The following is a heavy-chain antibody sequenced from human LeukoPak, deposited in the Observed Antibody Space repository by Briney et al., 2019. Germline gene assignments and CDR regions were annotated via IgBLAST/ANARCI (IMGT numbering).Heavy chain of an antibody. CDR2: IIPIFGTA. V-gene: IGHV1-69*13. Sequence: SVKVSCKASGGTFSSYAISWVRQAPGQGLEWMGGIIPIFGTANYAQKFQGRVTITADESTSTAYMELSSLRSEDTAVYYCARGFWSGYYTPMYYFDYWGQGTLVTVSS. CDR3: ARGFWSGYYTPMYYFDY. D-gene: IGHD3-3*01. CDR1: GGTFSSYA. J-gene: IGHJ4*02.